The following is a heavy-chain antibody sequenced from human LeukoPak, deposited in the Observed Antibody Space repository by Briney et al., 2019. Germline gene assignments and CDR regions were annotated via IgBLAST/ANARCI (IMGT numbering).Heavy chain of an antibody. V-gene: IGHV4-34*01. J-gene: IGHJ5*02. CDR1: GGSFSGYY. Sequence: SETLSLTCAVYGGSFSGYYWSWIRQPAGKGLEWIGEINHSGSTNYNPSLKSRVTISVDTSKNQFSLKLSSVTAADTAVYYCARQWRWFGPWGQGTLVTVSS. D-gene: IGHD6-19*01. CDR2: INHSGST. CDR3: ARQWRWFGP.